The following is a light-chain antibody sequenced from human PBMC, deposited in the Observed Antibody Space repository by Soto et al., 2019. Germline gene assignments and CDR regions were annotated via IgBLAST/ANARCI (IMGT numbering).Light chain of an antibody. V-gene: IGKV3-15*01. CDR2: DAS. CDR1: QSVRSN. CDR3: HHYDDWPPGGT. Sequence: EIVMTQSPATLSVSPGERATLSCRASQSVRSNLAWYQKKPGQAPRLLIYDASTRATGIPARFSGTGSGTESTLTLSSLQSEAFAVYYCHHYDDWPPGGTFGQGTKVEVK. J-gene: IGKJ1*01.